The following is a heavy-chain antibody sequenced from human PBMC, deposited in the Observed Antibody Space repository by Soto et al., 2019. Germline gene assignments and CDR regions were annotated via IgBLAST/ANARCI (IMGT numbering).Heavy chain of an antibody. Sequence: VQLLESGGGLVQPGGSLRLSCAASGFSFSDYAMSWVRQAPGKGLEWVSDVSDGGGRTYYADAVKGRFPISRDNSKTTLYPQMNSLRAEDTDVYYCAKQQKWEIPHYFDQWGQGTLVTVSS. CDR1: GFSFSDYA. CDR2: VSDGGGRT. CDR3: AKQQKWEIPHYFDQ. J-gene: IGHJ4*02. D-gene: IGHD1-26*01. V-gene: IGHV3-23*01.